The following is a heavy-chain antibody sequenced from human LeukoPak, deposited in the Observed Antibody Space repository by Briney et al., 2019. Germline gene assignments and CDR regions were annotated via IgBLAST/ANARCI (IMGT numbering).Heavy chain of an antibody. CDR3: AREWGLESSGYYYAY. Sequence: SVKVSRKASGGTFSRFTISWVRQAPGQGFEWMGGITPIFGTANFAQKFQGRVSITADGPTSTAFMELSSLRSEDTAVYYCAREWGLESSGYYYAYWGQGTLVTVSS. CDR2: ITPIFGTA. V-gene: IGHV1-69*01. CDR1: GGTFSRFT. J-gene: IGHJ4*02. D-gene: IGHD3-22*01.